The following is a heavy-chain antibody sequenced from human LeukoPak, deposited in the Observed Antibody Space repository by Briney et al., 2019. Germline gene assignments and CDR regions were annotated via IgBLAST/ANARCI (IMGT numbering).Heavy chain of an antibody. CDR3: ARDGHYGSGSYYNGFTFYYGMDV. J-gene: IGHJ6*02. V-gene: IGHV3-48*01. Sequence: PGGSLRLSCAASGFTFSSYSMNWVRQAPGKGLEWVSYISSSSSTIYYADSVKGRFTISRDNAKNSLYLQMNSLRAEDTAVYYCARDGHYGSGSYYNGFTFYYGMDVWGQGTTVTVSS. D-gene: IGHD3-10*01. CDR2: ISSSSSTI. CDR1: GFTFSSYS.